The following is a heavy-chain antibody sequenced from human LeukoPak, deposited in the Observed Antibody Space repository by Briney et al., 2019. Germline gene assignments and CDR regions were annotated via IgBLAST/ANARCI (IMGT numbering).Heavy chain of an antibody. J-gene: IGHJ3*02. CDR2: IYYSGNT. D-gene: IGHD1-1*01. CDR3: ARDLIGRYNLFGETFDI. CDR1: GGSISSSSYY. Sequence: SETLSLTCTVSGGSISSSSYYWGWIRQPPGKGLEWIGSIYYSGNTYYNPSLKSRVTISVDTSKHQFSLKLSSVTAADTAMYYCARDLIGRYNLFGETFDIWGQGTMVTVSS. V-gene: IGHV4-39*07.